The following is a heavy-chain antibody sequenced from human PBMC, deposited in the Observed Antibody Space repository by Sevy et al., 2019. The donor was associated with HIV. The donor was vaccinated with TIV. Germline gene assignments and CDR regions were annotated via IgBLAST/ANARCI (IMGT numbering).Heavy chain of an antibody. CDR3: ARVRYTYGNFFFDY. Sequence: GGCLRLSCTASGFTFSDYYMSWIRQAPGKGLEWISYISSRDYFIYYADSVKGRFTISRDNAKNSMFLHMSSLRAEDTAPCYCARVRYTYGNFFFDYWGQGTLVTVSS. D-gene: IGHD5-18*01. CDR1: GFTFSDYY. CDR2: ISSRDYFI. V-gene: IGHV3-11*01. J-gene: IGHJ4*02.